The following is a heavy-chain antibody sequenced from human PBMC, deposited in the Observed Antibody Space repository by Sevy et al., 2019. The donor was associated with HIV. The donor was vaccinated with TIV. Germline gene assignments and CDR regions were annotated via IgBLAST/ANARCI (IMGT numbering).Heavy chain of an antibody. CDR3: ARDRVGATTDWFDP. V-gene: IGHV4-59*01. J-gene: IGHJ5*02. CDR2: IYYSGTT. CDR1: GDSISSYY. Sequence: SETLSLTCTVSGDSISSYYWSWIRQPPGKGLEWVGYIYYSGTTKYNPSLKSRVTISVDTSKNQFSLKLKSVIAADTAVYDCARDRVGATTDWFDPWGQGTLVTVSS. D-gene: IGHD1-26*01.